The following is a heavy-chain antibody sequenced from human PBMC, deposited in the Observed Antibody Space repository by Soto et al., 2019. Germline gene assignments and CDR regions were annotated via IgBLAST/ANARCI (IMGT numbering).Heavy chain of an antibody. V-gene: IGHV2-5*01. Sequence: QITLKESGPTLVKPTQTLTLTCTFSGFSLTTSGVGVGWIRQPPGKALEWLALIYWNDDKRYSPSLKSRLTITKDTSKNQVVLTMTNMDPVDTATYYCAHSLGNFWSDYYRAGFDYWVQGTLVTVSS. CDR3: AHSLGNFWSDYYRAGFDY. J-gene: IGHJ4*02. CDR2: IYWNDDK. D-gene: IGHD3-3*01. CDR1: GFSLTTSGVG.